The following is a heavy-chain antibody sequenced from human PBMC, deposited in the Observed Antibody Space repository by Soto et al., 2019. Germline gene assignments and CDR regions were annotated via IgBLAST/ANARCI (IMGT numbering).Heavy chain of an antibody. CDR2: IYHSGST. D-gene: IGHD6-13*01. J-gene: IGHJ4*02. CDR1: GGSISSSNW. V-gene: IGHV4-4*02. Sequence: SETLSLTCAVSGGSISSSNWWSWVRHPPGKGLEWIGEIYHSGSTNYNPSLKSRVTISVDKSKNQFSLKLSSVTAADTAVYYCARVVGDSSSWYNYYFDYWGQGTLVTVSS. CDR3: ARVVGDSSSWYNYYFDY.